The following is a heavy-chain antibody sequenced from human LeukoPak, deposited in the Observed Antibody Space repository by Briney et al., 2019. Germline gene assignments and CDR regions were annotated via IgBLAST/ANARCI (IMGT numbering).Heavy chain of an antibody. D-gene: IGHD3-22*01. CDR2: ISSNGGST. CDR1: GFTFSSYA. Sequence: GESLRLSCAASGFTFSSYAMHWVRQAPGKGLEYVSAISSNGGSTYYANSVKGRFTISRDNSKNTLYLQMGSLRAEDMAVYYCARWDSSGYYFDYWGQGTLVTVSS. CDR3: ARWDSSGYYFDY. V-gene: IGHV3-64*01. J-gene: IGHJ4*02.